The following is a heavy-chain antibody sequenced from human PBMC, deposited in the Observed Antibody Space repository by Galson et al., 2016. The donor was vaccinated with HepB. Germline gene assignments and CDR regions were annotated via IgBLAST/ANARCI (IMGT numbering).Heavy chain of an antibody. CDR3: TRGGVATTRRGFDY. J-gene: IGHJ4*02. V-gene: IGHV3-49*03. D-gene: IGHD5-24*01. CDR2: IRSKAYGGTT. CDR1: GFTFGDYA. Sequence: SLRLSCAASGFTFGDYAMSWFRQAPGTGLAWVGFIRSKAYGGTTEYAASAKGRFTISRDDSKSIAYLQMNSMKTEDTAVYYCTRGGVATTRRGFDYGGQGTLVTVSS.